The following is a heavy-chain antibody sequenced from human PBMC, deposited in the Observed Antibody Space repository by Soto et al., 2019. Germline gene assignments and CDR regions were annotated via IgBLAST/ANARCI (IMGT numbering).Heavy chain of an antibody. CDR2: IIPIFGTA. CDR3: ARGRTYYYDSSGYYLDWFDP. V-gene: IGHV1-69*13. D-gene: IGHD3-22*01. CDR1: GGTFSSYA. J-gene: IGHJ5*02. Sequence: SVKVSCKASGGTFSSYAISWVRQAPGQGLEWMGGIIPIFGTANYAQKFQGRVTITADESTSTAYMELSSLRSEDTAVYYCARGRTYYYDSSGYYLDWFDPWGQGTLVTVSS.